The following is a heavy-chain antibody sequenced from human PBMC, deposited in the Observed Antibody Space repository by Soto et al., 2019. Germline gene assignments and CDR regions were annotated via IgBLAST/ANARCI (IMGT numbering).Heavy chain of an antibody. Sequence: ASVKVSCKASGFTFISSAVQWVRQARGQRLEWMGWINAGNGNTKYLQKFQGRVTITRDTSASTVYMELSSLRSEDTAVYYCARDGTYYYDSMDVWGQGTTVTVSS. J-gene: IGHJ6*02. CDR2: INAGNGNT. V-gene: IGHV1-3*01. D-gene: IGHD1-1*01. CDR3: ARDGTYYYDSMDV. CDR1: GFTFISSA.